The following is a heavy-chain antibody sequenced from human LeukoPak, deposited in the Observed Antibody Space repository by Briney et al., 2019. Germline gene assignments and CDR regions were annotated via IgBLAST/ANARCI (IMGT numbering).Heavy chain of an antibody. D-gene: IGHD5-18*01. CDR2: MNPNSGNT. V-gene: IGHV1-8*01. CDR3: ARGRIQLWSTTTIFDY. CDR1: GYTFTSYD. Sequence: GASVKVSCKASGYTFTSYDINWVRQATGQGLEWMGWMNPNSGNTGYAQKFQGRVTMTRNTSISTAYMELSSLRSEDTAVYYCARGRIQLWSTTTIFDYWGQGTLVTVSS. J-gene: IGHJ4*02.